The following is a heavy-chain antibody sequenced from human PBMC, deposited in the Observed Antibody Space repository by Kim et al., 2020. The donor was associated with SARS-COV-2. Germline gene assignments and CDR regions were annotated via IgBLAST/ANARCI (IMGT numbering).Heavy chain of an antibody. J-gene: IGHJ3*02. V-gene: IGHV3-21*01. CDR3: ARGPPRRGAFDI. Sequence: FYADSVKGRFTISRDNAKNSLYLQMNSLRAEDTAVYYCARGPPRRGAFDIWGQGTMVTVSS.